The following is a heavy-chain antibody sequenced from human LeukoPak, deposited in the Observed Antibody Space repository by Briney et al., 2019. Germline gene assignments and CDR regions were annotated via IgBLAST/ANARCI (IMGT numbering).Heavy chain of an antibody. Sequence: GGSLRLSRAASGFTFSSYAMSWVRQAPGKGLEWVSAISGSGGSTYYADSVKGRFTISRDNSKNTLYLQMNSLRAEDTAVYYCAKWYGSGSYSPRGMDVWGKGTTVTVSS. V-gene: IGHV3-23*01. D-gene: IGHD3-10*01. J-gene: IGHJ6*04. CDR1: GFTFSSYA. CDR3: AKWYGSGSYSPRGMDV. CDR2: ISGSGGST.